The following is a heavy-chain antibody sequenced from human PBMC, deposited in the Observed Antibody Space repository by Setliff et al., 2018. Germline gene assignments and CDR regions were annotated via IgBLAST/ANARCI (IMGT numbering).Heavy chain of an antibody. D-gene: IGHD2-21*01. CDR1: GFIFGSFG. CDR2: IRYDGISK. V-gene: IGHV3-30*02. CDR3: VKSAPMVVRGSLGV. J-gene: IGHJ6*04. Sequence: PGGSLRLSCAASGFIFGSFGMYWVRQAPGKGLEWVSFIRYDGISKYYADSVKGRFTISRDNSYNTLNLQMSSLRPEDTAVYYCVKSAPMVVRGSLGVWGKGTTVTVSS.